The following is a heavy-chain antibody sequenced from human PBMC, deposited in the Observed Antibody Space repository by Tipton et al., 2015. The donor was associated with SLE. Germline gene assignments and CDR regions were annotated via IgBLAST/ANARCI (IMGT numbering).Heavy chain of an antibody. V-gene: IGHV1-69*09. CDR1: GYTFTSYD. CDR3: ARRSHTVTTED. CDR2: IIPILGIA. J-gene: IGHJ4*02. Sequence: QLVQSGAEVKKPGASVKVSCKASGYTFTSYDISWVRQAPGQGLEWMGRIIPILGIANYAQKFQGRVTITADKSTSTAYMELSSLRSEDTAVYYCARRSHTVTTEDWGQGTLVTVSS. D-gene: IGHD4-17*01.